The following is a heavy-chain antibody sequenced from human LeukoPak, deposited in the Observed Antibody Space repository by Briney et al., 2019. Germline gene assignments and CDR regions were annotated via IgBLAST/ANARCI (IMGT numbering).Heavy chain of an antibody. V-gene: IGHV3-53*01. D-gene: IGHD2-15*01. CDR2: IYAGGST. J-gene: IGHJ4*02. CDR3: ARGFCSGGSCYDFDY. Sequence: GGSLRLSCAASGFTVRSNYMSGVRQAPGQWLESASVIYAGGSTYYADSVKGRFTISRDNSKNTLYLQMSSLRAEDTAVYYCARGFCSGGSCYDFDYWGQGTLVTVSS. CDR1: GFTVRSNY.